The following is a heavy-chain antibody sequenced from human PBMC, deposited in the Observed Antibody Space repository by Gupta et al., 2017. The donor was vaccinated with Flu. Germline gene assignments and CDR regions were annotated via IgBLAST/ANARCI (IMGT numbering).Heavy chain of an antibody. D-gene: IGHD2-2*01. V-gene: IGHV4-31*03. CDR3: ARDEGRGYADEEY. Sequence: QVQLQESGPGLVKPSHTLRLTCSVSGDSIDTSAYFWSWVRQYPGKGLEWIAYISYSGNTFFNPSLKSRVMMAIDTSKNQLSRKLSSVTAADSALDDGARDEGRGYADEEYWGQGALGTVS. CDR2: ISYSGNT. J-gene: IGHJ4*02. CDR1: GDSIDTSAYF.